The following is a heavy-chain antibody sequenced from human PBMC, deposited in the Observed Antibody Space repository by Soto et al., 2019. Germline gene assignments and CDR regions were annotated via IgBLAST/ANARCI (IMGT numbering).Heavy chain of an antibody. V-gene: IGHV5-51*01. CDR1: GYSFTSYW. D-gene: IGHD6-13*01. CDR3: ARTSAAGKYYDGMDV. J-gene: IGHJ6*02. Sequence: GESLKISCKGSGYSFTSYWISWVRQMPGKGLEWMGIIHPSDSYTSYSPFFQGQVTISADKSITTAYLQWSSLKASDTAMYYCARTSAAGKYYDGMDVWGQGTTVTVSS. CDR2: IHPSDSYT.